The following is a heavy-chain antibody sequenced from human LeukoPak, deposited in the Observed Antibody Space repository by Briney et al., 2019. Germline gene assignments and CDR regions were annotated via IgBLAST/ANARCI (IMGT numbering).Heavy chain of an antibody. CDR3: ARGSPDGEGSGSYYLFDY. J-gene: IGHJ4*02. CDR1: GGTFSSYA. CDR2: IIPIFGTA. Sequence: SVKVPCKASGGTFSSYAISWVRQAPGQGLEWMGGIIPIFGTANYAQKFQGRVTITADESTSTAYMELSSLRSEDTAVYYCARGSPDGEGSGSYYLFDYWGQGTLVTVSS. V-gene: IGHV1-69*01. D-gene: IGHD3-10*01.